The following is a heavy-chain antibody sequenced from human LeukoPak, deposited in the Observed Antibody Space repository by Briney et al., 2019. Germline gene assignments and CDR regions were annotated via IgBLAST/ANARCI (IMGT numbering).Heavy chain of an antibody. V-gene: IGHV3-21*01. D-gene: IGHD3-10*01. CDR2: ISSSSTFI. CDR1: GFTFTTYG. CDR3: ARDRGYYGSGSAFQH. Sequence: PGGTLRLSCSASGFTFTTYGMNWVRQAPGKGLEWVSSISSSSTFIYYADSLKGRFTISRDNAKNSLYLQMNSLRAEDTAVYYCARDRGYYGSGSAFQHWGQGTLVTVSS. J-gene: IGHJ1*01.